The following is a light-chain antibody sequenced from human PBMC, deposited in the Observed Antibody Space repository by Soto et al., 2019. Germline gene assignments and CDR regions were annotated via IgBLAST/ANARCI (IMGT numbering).Light chain of an antibody. V-gene: IGKV1-39*01. CDR1: QSISNY. Sequence: DIQMTQSPSSLSASVGDRVTITCRASQSISNYLNWYQQKPGKAPKLLIYAASSLQSGVPSRFSGSGSGTDFTLNISSLQPEDFATYSCQQSYTTLFTFGPGTKVDI. CDR3: QQSYTTLFT. CDR2: AAS. J-gene: IGKJ3*01.